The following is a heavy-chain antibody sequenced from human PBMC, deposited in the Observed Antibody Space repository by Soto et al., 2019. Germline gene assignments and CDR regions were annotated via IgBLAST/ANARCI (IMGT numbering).Heavy chain of an antibody. V-gene: IGHV1-18*01. CDR1: GYTFTSYG. J-gene: IGHJ4*02. CDR3: ARVGATIAFPYYFDY. CDR2: ISAYNGNT. Sequence: QVQLVQSGAEVKKPGASVKVSCKASGYTFTSYGISWVRQAPGQGLEWMGWISAYNGNTNYAQKLQGRVTMTTDTSTSTAYRELRSLRSDDTAVYYCARVGATIAFPYYFDYWGQGTLVTVSS. D-gene: IGHD1-26*01.